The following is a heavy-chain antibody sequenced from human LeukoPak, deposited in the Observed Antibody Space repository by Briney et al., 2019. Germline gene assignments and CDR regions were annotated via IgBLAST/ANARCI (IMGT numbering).Heavy chain of an antibody. CDR1: GFTFSGYG. D-gene: IGHD4-23*01. CDR2: IRSDGSNK. J-gene: IGHJ6*03. V-gene: IGHV3-30*02. Sequence: GGSLRLSCEASGFTFSGYGMHWVRQAPGKGLEWVSFIRSDGSNKYYADSVKGRFTISRDDSKNTLYLQMNGLRTEDTAVYFCAKDNGGGRLRHLYYMDVWGKGTTVTVSS. CDR3: AKDNGGGRLRHLYYMDV.